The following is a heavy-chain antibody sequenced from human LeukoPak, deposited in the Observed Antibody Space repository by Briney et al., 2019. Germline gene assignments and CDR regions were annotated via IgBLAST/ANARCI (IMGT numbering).Heavy chain of an antibody. CDR1: GFTFSGYT. Sequence: GGSLRLSCAASGFTFSGYTMSWVRQAPGKGLEWVSTITTSDGNTYYADSVKGRFTVSRDNAKNSLYLQMNSLRDEDTAVYYCASSGSYRFDYWGQGTLVTVSS. J-gene: IGHJ4*02. CDR2: ITTSDGNT. V-gene: IGHV3-23*01. CDR3: ASSGSYRFDY. D-gene: IGHD1-26*01.